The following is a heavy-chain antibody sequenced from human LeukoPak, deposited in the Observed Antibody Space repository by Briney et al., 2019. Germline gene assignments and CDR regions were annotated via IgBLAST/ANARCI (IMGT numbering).Heavy chain of an antibody. CDR2: ISSSSAYI. V-gene: IGHV3-21*01. Sequence: GGSLRLSCAASGFTFSSYSMNWVRQAPGKGLEWVAFISSSSAYISYADSVKGRFTISRDNAKNSLYLQMNNLRAEDTAVYYCVKKMDDAFDIWGQGTMVTVSS. CDR3: VKKMDDAFDI. J-gene: IGHJ3*02. D-gene: IGHD5-24*01. CDR1: GFTFSSYS.